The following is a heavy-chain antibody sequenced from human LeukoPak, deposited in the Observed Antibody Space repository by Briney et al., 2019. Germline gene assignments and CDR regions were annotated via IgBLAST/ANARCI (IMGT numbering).Heavy chain of an antibody. CDR2: IYHSGST. J-gene: IGHJ4*02. CDR1: GGSISSGGYY. CDR3: ARNNNYDDYGVDY. Sequence: SQTLSLTCTVSGGSISSGGYYWTWIRQPPGKGLEWIGYIYHSGSTYYNPSLKTRVTISVDRSKNQFSLQLSSVTAADTAVYYCARNNNYDDYGVDYWGQGTLVTVSS. D-gene: IGHD4-17*01. V-gene: IGHV4-30-2*01.